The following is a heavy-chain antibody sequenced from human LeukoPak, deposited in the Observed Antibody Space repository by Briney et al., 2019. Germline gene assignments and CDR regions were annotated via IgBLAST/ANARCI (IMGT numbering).Heavy chain of an antibody. V-gene: IGHV3-64D*09. D-gene: IGHD1-26*01. CDR2: ISSDGGRT. J-gene: IGHJ4*02. Sequence: GRSLRLSCSASGFTFSSFAMFWVRQAPGKGLEYVSGISSDGGRTNYADSVKARFTISRDNSKVTLYLQMTSLRPEDTAIYYCVKDPSGNYFYFDYWGQGTLVTVSS. CDR3: VKDPSGNYFYFDY. CDR1: GFTFSSFA.